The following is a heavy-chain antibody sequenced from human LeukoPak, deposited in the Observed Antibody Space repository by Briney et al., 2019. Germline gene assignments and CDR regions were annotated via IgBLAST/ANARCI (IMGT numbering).Heavy chain of an antibody. D-gene: IGHD1-26*01. Sequence: ASVKVSCKPSGFSFSSYGCSWGRQTRGQGLEWMGWISAYNGKTNYAQKFQGRVTMTTDTSTTTVYMDLRSLRSDDTAVYFCARGGALTSFDSWGQGTLITVSS. CDR3: ARGGALTSFDS. CDR2: ISAYNGKT. V-gene: IGHV1-18*01. CDR1: GFSFSSYG. J-gene: IGHJ4*02.